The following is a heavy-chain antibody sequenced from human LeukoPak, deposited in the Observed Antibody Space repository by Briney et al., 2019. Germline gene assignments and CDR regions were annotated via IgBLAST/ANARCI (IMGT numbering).Heavy chain of an antibody. CDR2: IYYTGTT. Sequence: SQTLSLTCTVSGGSITSGTSYWSWIRQHPGKGLEWIGYIYYTGTTYYNPSLKSRVTISVDTSKNHFSLKLSSVTAADTAVYYCARGDGGNSGEYWFDPWGQGTLVTVSS. CDR1: GGSITSGTSY. V-gene: IGHV4-31*03. D-gene: IGHD4-23*01. J-gene: IGHJ5*02. CDR3: ARGDGGNSGEYWFDP.